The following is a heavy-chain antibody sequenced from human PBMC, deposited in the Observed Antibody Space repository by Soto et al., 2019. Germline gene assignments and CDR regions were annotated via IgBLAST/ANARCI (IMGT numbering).Heavy chain of an antibody. Sequence: GASVKVSCKASGYTFTSYYMHWVRQAPGQGLEWMGIINPSGGSTSYAQKFQGRVTMTRDTSTSTVYMELSSLRSEDTAVYYCANGYSTGYCSSTSCYSPGAFDIWGQGTMVTVSS. D-gene: IGHD2-2*03. CDR2: INPSGGST. V-gene: IGHV1-46*01. J-gene: IGHJ3*02. CDR3: ANGYSTGYCSSTSCYSPGAFDI. CDR1: GYTFTSYY.